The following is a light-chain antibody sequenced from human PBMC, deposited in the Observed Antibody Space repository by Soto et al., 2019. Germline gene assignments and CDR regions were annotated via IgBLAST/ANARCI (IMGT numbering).Light chain of an antibody. Sequence: EIVLTQSPGTLSLSPGERATLSCRASQSVSRTYLTWYQQKPGQAPRVIIYVASSRATGTPGRFSGSASGTDFTLTISRLELEDFTVYYWHQFGSSPQTFGQGNKVYIK. CDR2: VAS. CDR3: HQFGSSPQT. CDR1: QSVSRTY. V-gene: IGKV3-20*01. J-gene: IGKJ1*01.